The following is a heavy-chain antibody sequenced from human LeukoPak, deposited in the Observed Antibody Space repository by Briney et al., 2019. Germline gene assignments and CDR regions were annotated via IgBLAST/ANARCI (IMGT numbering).Heavy chain of an antibody. Sequence: SETLSLTCAVYGGSFSGYYWGWIRQPPGKGLEWIGEINHSGSTNYNPSLKSRVTISVDTSKNQFSLKLSSVIAADTAVYYCARRIVVVAWGYFDYWGRGALVTVSS. V-gene: IGHV4-34*01. CDR3: ARRIVVVAWGYFDY. CDR1: GGSFSGYY. J-gene: IGHJ4*02. CDR2: INHSGST. D-gene: IGHD3-22*01.